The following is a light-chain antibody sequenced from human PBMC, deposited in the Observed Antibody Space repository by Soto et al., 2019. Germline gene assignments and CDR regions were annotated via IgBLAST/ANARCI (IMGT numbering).Light chain of an antibody. V-gene: IGKV3-11*01. Sequence: EIVLTQSPATLSLSPGERATLSCRASQRVSKYLAWYQQKPGQPPRLLIYDASNRATGIPARFSGSGSGTDFTLTISSLEPEDFAVYYCQQRGNWPLTFGGGTKVEIK. CDR3: QQRGNWPLT. J-gene: IGKJ4*01. CDR2: DAS. CDR1: QRVSKY.